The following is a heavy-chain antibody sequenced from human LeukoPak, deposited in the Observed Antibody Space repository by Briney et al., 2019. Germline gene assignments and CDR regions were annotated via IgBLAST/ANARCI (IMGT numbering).Heavy chain of an antibody. CDR1: GGTFSSYA. CDR3: ARGYYYDSSGYYLDAFDI. Sequence: GASVKVSCKASGGTFSSYAISWVRQAPGQGLEWMGGIIPIFGTANYAQKFQGRVTITADESTSTAYMELSSLRSEGTAVYYCARGYYYDSSGYYLDAFDIWGQGTMVTVSS. V-gene: IGHV1-69*13. CDR2: IIPIFGTA. D-gene: IGHD3-22*01. J-gene: IGHJ3*02.